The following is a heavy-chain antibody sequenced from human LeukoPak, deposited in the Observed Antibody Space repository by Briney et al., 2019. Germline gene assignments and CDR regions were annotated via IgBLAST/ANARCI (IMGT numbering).Heavy chain of an antibody. J-gene: IGHJ3*02. V-gene: IGHV4-61*05. Sequence: SETLSLTCTVSGASISSSSYYWGWIRQPPGKGLEWIGYIYYTGSTNYNPSLKTRVTISADTSKNQFSLNLRSVTAADTAVYFCARTPYGGSIWGQGTKVTVSS. CDR2: IYYTGST. CDR3: ARTPYGGSI. CDR1: GASISSSSYY. D-gene: IGHD3-10*01.